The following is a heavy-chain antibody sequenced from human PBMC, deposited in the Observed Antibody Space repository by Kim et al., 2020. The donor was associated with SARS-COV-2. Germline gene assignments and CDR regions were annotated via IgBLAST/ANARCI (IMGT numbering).Heavy chain of an antibody. CDR3: ARARYDFWSGYSDAFDI. Sequence: GGSLRLSCAASGFTFSSYTMNWVRQAPGKGLEWVSSISSSSSYIYYADSLKGRFTISRDNAKNSLYLQMNSLRAEDTAVYYCARARYDFWSGYSDAFDIWGEGTMVTVSS. J-gene: IGHJ3*02. CDR2: ISSSSSYI. CDR1: GFTFSSYT. V-gene: IGHV3-21*01. D-gene: IGHD3-3*01.